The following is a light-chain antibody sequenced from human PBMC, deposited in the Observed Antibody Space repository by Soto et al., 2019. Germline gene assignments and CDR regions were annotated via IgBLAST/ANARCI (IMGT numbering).Light chain of an antibody. CDR1: QSVSGNC. J-gene: IGKJ4*01. CDR3: QQYGGSPLN. CDR2: DAS. Sequence: PGERATGSCRASQSVSGNCLAWYQVKPGQAPRLLIYDASSRPSGIPDRFSGSGSGTDFTLTISRVEPEDFAVYYCQQYGGSPLNFAGGNKVDIK. V-gene: IGKV3-20*01.